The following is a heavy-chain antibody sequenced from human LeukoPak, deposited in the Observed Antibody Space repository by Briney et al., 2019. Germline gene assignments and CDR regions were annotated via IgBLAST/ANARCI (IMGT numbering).Heavy chain of an antibody. CDR2: ISYDGSNK. D-gene: IGHD1-26*01. Sequence: GGSLRLSCAASGFTFSSYGMHWVRQAPGKGLEWVAVISYDGSNKYYADSVKGRFTISRDNAKNSLYLQMNSLRDEDTAVYYCARDGIVGAPDAFDIWGQGTMVTVSS. CDR1: GFTFSSYG. V-gene: IGHV3-30*03. CDR3: ARDGIVGAPDAFDI. J-gene: IGHJ3*02.